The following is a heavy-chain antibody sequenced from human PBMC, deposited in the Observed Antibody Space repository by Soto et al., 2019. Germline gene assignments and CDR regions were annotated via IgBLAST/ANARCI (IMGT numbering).Heavy chain of an antibody. CDR2: MNPNSGNT. D-gene: IGHD3-3*01. J-gene: IGHJ6*02. CDR1: GYTFTSYD. CDR3: ARLPDGDYYYGMDV. V-gene: IGHV1-8*01. Sequence: QVQLVQSGAEEKKPGASVKISCKASGYTFTSYDINWVRQATGQGLEWMGWMNPNSGNTGYAQKFQGRVTMTRTTSVSTAYMELSSLRSEDTAVYYCARLPDGDYYYGMDVWGQGTTVTVSS.